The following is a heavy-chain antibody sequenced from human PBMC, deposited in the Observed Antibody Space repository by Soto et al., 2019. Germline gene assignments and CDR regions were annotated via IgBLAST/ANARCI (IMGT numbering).Heavy chain of an antibody. D-gene: IGHD3-3*01. Sequence: QIALKESGPTVVKPTETLTLTCTFSGFSLTTSGVGVGWVRQSPGKAPEWLALIYWDDDKRYSTSLNSRLIITKDTSKNQVVLTMANVDPADTATYYCAHRVLRTVFGLVTTTAIYFDFWGPGTPVVVS. J-gene: IGHJ4*02. V-gene: IGHV2-5*02. CDR3: AHRVLRTVFGLVTTTAIYFDF. CDR2: IYWDDDK. CDR1: GFSLTTSGVG.